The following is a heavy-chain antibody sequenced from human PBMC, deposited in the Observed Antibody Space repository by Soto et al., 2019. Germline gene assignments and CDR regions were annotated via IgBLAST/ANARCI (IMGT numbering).Heavy chain of an antibody. CDR2: MNPNSANT. D-gene: IGHD3-9*01. Sequence: QVQLVQSGAEVKKPGASVKVSCKASGYTFTSYDINWVRQATGQGLEWMGWMNPNSANTGYAQKFQGRVTMTSNTSISTAYMELSSLSSEDSGVYCCARLPRVTAMAILAGYEGGHDAFDIWGQGTMVTVSS. V-gene: IGHV1-8*01. J-gene: IGHJ3*02. CDR3: ARLPRVTAMAILAGYEGGHDAFDI. CDR1: GYTFTSYD.